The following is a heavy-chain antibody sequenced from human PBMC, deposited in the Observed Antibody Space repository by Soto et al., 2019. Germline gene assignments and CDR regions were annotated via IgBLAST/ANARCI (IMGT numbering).Heavy chain of an antibody. V-gene: IGHV4-59*01. CDR1: GGSISSYY. J-gene: IGHJ4*02. Sequence: SETLSLTCTVSGGSISSYYWSWIRQPPGKGLEWIGYIYYSGSTNYNPSLKSRVTISVDTSKNQFSLKLSSVTAEDTAVYYCARGRAANYYYDSSDYFDYWGQGTLVTVSS. CDR3: ARGRAANYYYDSSDYFDY. D-gene: IGHD3-22*01. CDR2: IYYSGST.